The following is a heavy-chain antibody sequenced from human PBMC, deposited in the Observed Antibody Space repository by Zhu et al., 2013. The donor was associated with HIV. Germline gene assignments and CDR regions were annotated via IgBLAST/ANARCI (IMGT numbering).Heavy chain of an antibody. Sequence: QVQLVQSGAEVKKPGASVKVSCKTSGYTFTNNYIHWVRQAPGQGLEWMGWISGYNGNGNYAQKFQGRVTMATDTSTSTAYMDLRSLRSDDTAVYYCARLDGRTWPGWFDPWGQGTLVTVSS. CDR1: GYTFTNNY. V-gene: IGHV1-18*04. CDR2: ISGYNGNG. CDR3: ARLDGRTWPGWFDP. D-gene: IGHD1-1*01. J-gene: IGHJ5*02.